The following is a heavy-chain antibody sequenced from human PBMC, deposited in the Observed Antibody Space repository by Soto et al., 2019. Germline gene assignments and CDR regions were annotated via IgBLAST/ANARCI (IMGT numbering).Heavy chain of an antibody. V-gene: IGHV1-3*01. CDR2: INAGNGNT. CDR1: VYTFTSYA. D-gene: IGHD1-7*01. CDR3: AGNAITGTTPLGYYYYGMDA. Sequence: XSVKVSYEASVYTFTSYAMPWVRQAPGQSPEWMGWINAGNGNTKYSQKFQGRVTITRDTSASTAYMELSSLRSEDTAVYYCAGNAITGTTPLGYYYYGMDAWGQGTTVTVSS. J-gene: IGHJ6*02.